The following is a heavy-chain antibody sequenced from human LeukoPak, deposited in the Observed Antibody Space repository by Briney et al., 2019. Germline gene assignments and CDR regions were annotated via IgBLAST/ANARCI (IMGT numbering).Heavy chain of an antibody. D-gene: IGHD6-19*01. J-gene: IGHJ4*02. V-gene: IGHV3-74*01. CDR2: INTDGSNT. CDR1: GFTFSNYW. CDR3: ARWYSSGWYSDY. Sequence: GSLRLSCAASGFTFSNYWMQWVRQAPGKGLVWVARINTDGSNTNYADSVKGRFTISRDNAKNTLYLQMNSLRAEDTAVYYCARWYSSGWYSDYWGQGTLVTVSS.